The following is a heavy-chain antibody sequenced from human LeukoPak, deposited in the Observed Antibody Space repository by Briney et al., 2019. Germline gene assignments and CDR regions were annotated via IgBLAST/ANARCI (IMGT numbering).Heavy chain of an antibody. V-gene: IGHV3-23*01. CDR3: AKQKIQLWSAFDY. Sequence: PGGSLRLSCAASGFTFNRYAMSWVRQAPGKGLEWVSTISGSGGSTYHADSVKGRFTISRDNSKNTLYLQMNSLRAEDTAVYYCAKQKIQLWSAFDYWGQGTLVTVSS. CDR1: GFTFNRYA. D-gene: IGHD5-18*01. J-gene: IGHJ4*02. CDR2: ISGSGGST.